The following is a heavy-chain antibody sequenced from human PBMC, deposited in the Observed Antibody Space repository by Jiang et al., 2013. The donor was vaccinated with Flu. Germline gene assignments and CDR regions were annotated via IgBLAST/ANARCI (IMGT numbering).Heavy chain of an antibody. CDR2: ISGSGGST. D-gene: IGHD5-18*01. V-gene: IGHV3-23*01. Sequence: GGSLRLSCAASGFTFSSYAMSWVRQAPGKGLEWVSAISGSGGSTYYADSVKGRFTISRDNSKNTLYLQMNSLRAEDTAVYYCAKDREGYSYGLNWFDPWGQGTLVTVSS. J-gene: IGHJ5*02. CDR3: AKDREGYSYGLNWFDP. CDR1: GFTFSSYA.